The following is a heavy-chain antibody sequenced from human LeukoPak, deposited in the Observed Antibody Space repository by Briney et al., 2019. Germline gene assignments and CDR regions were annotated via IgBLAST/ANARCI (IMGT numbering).Heavy chain of an antibody. CDR3: AKDRHGDLDS. J-gene: IGHJ4*02. CDR2: ILRDGRSK. D-gene: IGHD4-17*01. V-gene: IGHV3-9*01. CDR1: GFRFGDYA. Sequence: GGSLRLSCAGSGFRFGDYAFHWVRQSPGMGLEWVSGILRDGRSKGYADSVRGRFTISRDNAKNSLYLQMNSLRTEDTALYYCAKDRHGDLDSWGQGTLVTVSS.